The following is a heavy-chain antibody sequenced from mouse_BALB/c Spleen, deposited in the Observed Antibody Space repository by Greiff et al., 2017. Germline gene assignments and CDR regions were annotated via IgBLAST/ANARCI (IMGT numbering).Heavy chain of an antibody. CDR1: GFPFSSYG. J-gene: IGHJ2*01. V-gene: IGHV5-6-3*01. Sequence: EVKLVESGGGLVQPGGSLKLSCAASGFPFSSYGMSWVRQTPDKRLELVATINSNGGSTYYPDSVKGRFTISRDNAKNTLYLQMSSLKSGDTAMYYGARGKYGSYYFDYWGQGTTLTVSS. D-gene: IGHD2-10*02. CDR3: ARGKYGSYYFDY. CDR2: INSNGGST.